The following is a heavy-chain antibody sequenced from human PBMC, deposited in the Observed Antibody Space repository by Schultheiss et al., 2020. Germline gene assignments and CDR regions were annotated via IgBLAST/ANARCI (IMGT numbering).Heavy chain of an antibody. CDR3: ARAPKPTYSSSWSYYYYYYGMDV. Sequence: GGSLRLSCAASGFTFSSYSMNWVRQAPGKGLEWVSSISSSSSYIYYADSVKGRFTISRDNSKNTLYLQMNSLRAEDTAVYYCARAPKPTYSSSWSYYYYYYGMDVWGQGNTGTVSS. D-gene: IGHD6-13*01. V-gene: IGHV3-21*01. J-gene: IGHJ6*02. CDR2: ISSSSSYI. CDR1: GFTFSSYS.